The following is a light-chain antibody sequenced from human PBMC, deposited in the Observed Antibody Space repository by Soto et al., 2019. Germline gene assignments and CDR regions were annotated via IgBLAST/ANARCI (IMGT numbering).Light chain of an antibody. CDR3: QHYNSYSEA. V-gene: IGKV1-5*03. J-gene: IGKJ1*01. Sequence: IPRTQSPSTLSGSVGDRVTITCRASQTISSWLAWYQQKPGKAPNLLIYKASTLKSGVPSRFSGSGSGTEFTLTISSLQPDDCATYYCQHYNSYSEAFGQGTKVDI. CDR2: KAS. CDR1: QTISSW.